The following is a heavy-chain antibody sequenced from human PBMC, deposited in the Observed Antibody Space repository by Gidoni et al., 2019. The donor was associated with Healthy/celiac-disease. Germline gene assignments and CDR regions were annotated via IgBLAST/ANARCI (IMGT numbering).Heavy chain of an antibody. CDR1: GGPISSSSYY. V-gene: IGHV4-39*01. D-gene: IGHD3-16*01. Sequence: QLQLQESGPGLVKPSETLSLTCTVSGGPISSSSYYWGWIRKPPGKGLEWSGSIYYSGSTYYNPSLKSRVTISVDTSKNQFSLKLSSVTAADTAVYYCARQFGKGYFDLWGRGTLVTVSS. CDR2: IYYSGST. CDR3: ARQFGKGYFDL. J-gene: IGHJ2*01.